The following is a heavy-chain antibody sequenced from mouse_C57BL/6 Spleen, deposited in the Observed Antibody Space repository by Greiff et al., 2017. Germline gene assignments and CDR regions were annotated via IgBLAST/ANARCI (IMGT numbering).Heavy chain of an antibody. V-gene: IGHV1-42*01. Sequence: EVQLQQSGPELVKPGASVKISCKASGYSFTGYYMNWVKQSPEKSLEWIGEINPSTGGTTYNQKFKAKATLTVDKSSSTAYMQLKSLTSEDSAVYYCARKATTVVNMDYWGQGTSVTVSS. CDR1: GYSFTGYY. J-gene: IGHJ4*01. D-gene: IGHD1-1*01. CDR3: ARKATTVVNMDY. CDR2: INPSTGGT.